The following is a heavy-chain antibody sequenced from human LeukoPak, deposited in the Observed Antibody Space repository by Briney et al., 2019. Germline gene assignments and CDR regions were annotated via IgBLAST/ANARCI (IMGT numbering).Heavy chain of an antibody. D-gene: IGHD2-15*01. Sequence: PSQTLSLTCTVSGGSISSGDYYWSWIRQPPGKGLEWIGYIYYSGSTYYNPSLKSRVTISVDTSKNQFSLELSSVTAADTAVYYCARYCSGGSCLRENFDYRGQGTLVTVSS. CDR2: IYYSGST. CDR3: ARYCSGGSCLRENFDY. V-gene: IGHV4-30-4*01. CDR1: GGSISSGDYY. J-gene: IGHJ4*02.